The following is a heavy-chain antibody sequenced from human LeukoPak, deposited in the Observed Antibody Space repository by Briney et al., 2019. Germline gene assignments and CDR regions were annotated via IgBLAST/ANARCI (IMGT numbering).Heavy chain of an antibody. J-gene: IGHJ4*02. CDR2: IYHSGST. Sequence: TSETLSLTCTVSGYSISSGYYWGWIRQPPGKGLEWIGSIYHSGSTYYNPSLKSRVTISVDTSKNQFSLKLSSVTAADTAVYYCARDSVGSSGCFDYWGQGTLVTVSS. CDR3: ARDSVGSSGCFDY. V-gene: IGHV4-38-2*02. D-gene: IGHD6-19*01. CDR1: GYSISSGYY.